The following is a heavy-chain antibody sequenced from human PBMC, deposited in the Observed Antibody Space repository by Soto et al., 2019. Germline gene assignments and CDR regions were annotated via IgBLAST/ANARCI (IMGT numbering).Heavy chain of an antibody. V-gene: IGHV3-21*01. Sequence: SLIRYCRASQFMFSAYTTTWVRQSPGKGVEWLASITDDSSTRYIYYADSVKGRFTISRDNAKNSLYLQMNSLRAEDTAVYYCARDRAFGDSEVTEFDPWGQGTLVTVSS. CDR1: QFMFSAYT. J-gene: IGHJ5*02. CDR3: ARDRAFGDSEVTEFDP. D-gene: IGHD4-17*01. CDR2: ITDDSSTRYI.